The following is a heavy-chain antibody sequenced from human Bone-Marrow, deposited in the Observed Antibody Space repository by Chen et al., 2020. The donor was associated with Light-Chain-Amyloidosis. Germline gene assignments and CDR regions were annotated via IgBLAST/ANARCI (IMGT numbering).Heavy chain of an antibody. D-gene: IGHD5-12*01. V-gene: IGHV5-51*01. J-gene: IGHJ4*02. Sequence: EVQLEQSGPEVKKPGESLQISCKGSGYTFPNYWIGWVRQMPGKGLEWMGVIYPDDADASYSPSFEGQVTISADKSITTAYLQRRSLKASDTAMYYCARRRDGYNFDYWGQGTLVTVSS. CDR3: ARRRDGYNFDY. CDR2: IYPDDADA. CDR1: GYTFPNYW.